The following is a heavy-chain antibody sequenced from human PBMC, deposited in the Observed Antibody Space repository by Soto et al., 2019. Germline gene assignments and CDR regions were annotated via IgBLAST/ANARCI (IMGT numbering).Heavy chain of an antibody. J-gene: IGHJ4*02. D-gene: IGHD6-19*01. CDR1: GFTFSSDA. CDR3: ARERSSGYFDY. CDR2: ISYDGSNK. Sequence: QVQLVESGGGVVQPGXSLRLSCAASGFTFSSDAMHWVRQARGKGLEWVAVISYDGSNKYYADSVKGRFTISRDNSKNTLYLQMNSLRAEDTAVYYCARERSSGYFDYWGQGTLVTVSS. V-gene: IGHV3-30-3*01.